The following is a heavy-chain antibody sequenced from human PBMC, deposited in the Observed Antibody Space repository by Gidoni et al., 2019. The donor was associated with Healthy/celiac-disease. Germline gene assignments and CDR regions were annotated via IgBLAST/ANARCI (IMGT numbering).Heavy chain of an antibody. D-gene: IGHD2-21*02. CDR2: IRSKAYGGTT. CDR1: GFTFGDYA. J-gene: IGHJ4*02. Sequence: EVQLVESGGGLVKPERSLRLSCTASGFTFGDYAMSWFRPAPGKGLGWVGFIRSKAYGGTTEYAASVKGRFTISRDDSKSIAYLQMNSLKTEDTAVYYCTRDIPYCGGDCYSDYFDYWGQGTLVTVSS. V-gene: IGHV3-49*05. CDR3: TRDIPYCGGDCYSDYFDY.